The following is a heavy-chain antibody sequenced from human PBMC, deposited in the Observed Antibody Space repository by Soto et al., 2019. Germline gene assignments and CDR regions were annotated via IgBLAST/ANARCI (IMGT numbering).Heavy chain of an antibody. Sequence: GGSLRLSCAASGFTFSASAIHWVRQGPGKGLEWVGRIRARANKYATAYAASVQGRFTISRDDSMNTAYLQMNRLSAEDTAQYYCTIQESTTGYWGQGTLVTVSS. V-gene: IGHV3-73*01. CDR1: GFTFSASA. J-gene: IGHJ4*02. CDR2: IRARANKYAT. D-gene: IGHD1-1*01. CDR3: TIQESTTGY.